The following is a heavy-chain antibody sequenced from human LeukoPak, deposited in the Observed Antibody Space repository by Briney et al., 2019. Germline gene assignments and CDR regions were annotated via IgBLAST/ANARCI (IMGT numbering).Heavy chain of an antibody. V-gene: IGHV4-38-2*02. D-gene: IGHD3-10*01. CDR1: GYSISSGYY. J-gene: IGHJ6*02. Sequence: SETLSLTCTVSGYSISSGYYWGWIRQPPGKGLEWIGSIYTSGSTNYNPSLKSRVTMSVDTSKNQFSLKLSSVTAADTAVYYCARGGSPDYFYGSGSLGDWGQGTTVTVSS. CDR2: IYTSGST. CDR3: ARGGSPDYFYGSGSLGD.